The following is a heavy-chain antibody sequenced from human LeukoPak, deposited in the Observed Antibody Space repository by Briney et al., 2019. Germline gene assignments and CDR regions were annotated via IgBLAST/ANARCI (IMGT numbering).Heavy chain of an antibody. J-gene: IGHJ4*02. D-gene: IGHD2/OR15-2a*01. Sequence: SETLSLTCTVSGGSISSDYWSWIRQPPGKGLEWIGYIYYRGSTNYNPSLKSRVTISVDTSKNQFSLKLSSVTAADTAVYYCARGRGYYANFDYWGQGTLVTVSS. CDR1: GGSISSDY. CDR2: IYYRGST. CDR3: ARGRGYYANFDY. V-gene: IGHV4-59*12.